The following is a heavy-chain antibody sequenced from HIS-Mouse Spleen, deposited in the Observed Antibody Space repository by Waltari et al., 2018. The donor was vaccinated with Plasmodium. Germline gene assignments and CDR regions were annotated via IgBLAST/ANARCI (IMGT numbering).Heavy chain of an antibody. CDR1: GSTFDSSG. J-gene: IGHJ4*02. CDR3: AKDRRSSSWYVDY. D-gene: IGHD6-13*01. Sequence: QVQLVESGGGVVQPGRSLRPPCGASGSTFDSSGMHWVRQAPGKGLEWVAVISYDGSNKYYADSVKGRFTISRDNSKNTLYLQMNSLRAEDTAVYYCAKDRRSSSWYVDYWGQGTLVTVSS. V-gene: IGHV3-30*18. CDR2: ISYDGSNK.